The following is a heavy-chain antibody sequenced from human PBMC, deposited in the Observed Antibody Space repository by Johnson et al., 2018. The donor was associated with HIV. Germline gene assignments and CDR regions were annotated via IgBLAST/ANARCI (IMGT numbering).Heavy chain of an antibody. J-gene: IGHJ3*02. CDR1: AFTFDDHG. CDR2: INWNGGST. CDR3: ARPRGQPRVQGVIDAFDI. D-gene: IGHD3-10*01. V-gene: IGHV3-20*04. Sequence: VQLVESGGGVVRPGGSLRLSCAASAFTFDDHGMSWVRQAPGKGLEWVSGINWNGGSTGYADSVKGRFTISRDNSKNSLYLQMNSLRAEDTALYYCARPRGQPRVQGVIDAFDIWGQGTMVTVSS.